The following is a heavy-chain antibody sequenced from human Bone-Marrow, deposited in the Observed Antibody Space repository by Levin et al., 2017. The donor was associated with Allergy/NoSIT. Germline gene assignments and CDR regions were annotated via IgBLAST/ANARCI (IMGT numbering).Heavy chain of an antibody. J-gene: IGHJ4*02. Sequence: SGPTLVKPTQSFTLTCTLSGFSISTSGVGVGWIRQSPGKALEWLAFIYWDDDKRYSPSLKSRLTITKDTSKNQVDLTMTNMDPADTATYYCARRRGGSADSGWHNGVFDYWGQGTLVTVSS. CDR3: ARRRGGSADSGWHNGVFDY. CDR1: GFSISTSGVG. V-gene: IGHV2-5*02. D-gene: IGHD6-19*01. CDR2: IYWDDDK.